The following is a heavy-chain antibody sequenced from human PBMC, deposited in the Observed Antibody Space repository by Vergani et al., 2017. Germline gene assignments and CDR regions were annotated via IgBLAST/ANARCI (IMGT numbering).Heavy chain of an antibody. CDR3: AGGWSGYSTSWFFEY. D-gene: IGHD6-13*01. Sequence: QVQLVQSGAEVKKPWASVKVSCKASGYTFAGSNIHWVRPAPGQGLELSGCINPNSGGTNYAQKFQGRVTMTRNTTINTAYMELSRLRSDDTAVYYCAGGWSGYSTSWFFEYWGQGTLVTGSS. CDR2: INPNSGGT. CDR1: GYTFAGSN. J-gene: IGHJ4*02. V-gene: IGHV1-2*02.